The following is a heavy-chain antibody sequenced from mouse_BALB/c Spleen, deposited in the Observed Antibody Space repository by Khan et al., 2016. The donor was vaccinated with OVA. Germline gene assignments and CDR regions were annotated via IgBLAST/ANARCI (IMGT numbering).Heavy chain of an antibody. Sequence: EVQLQESGPGLVKPSQSLSLTCTVTGYSITSGYGWNWLRQFPGNKLEWMGYISYSGSPNYNPYPKSRIPITRNTSKNQFFLQLNSVTTEDTATYYCARTARIKYWGQGTTLTVSS. V-gene: IGHV3-2*02. CDR1: GYSITSGYG. D-gene: IGHD1-2*01. CDR2: ISYSGSP. CDR3: ARTARIKY. J-gene: IGHJ2*01.